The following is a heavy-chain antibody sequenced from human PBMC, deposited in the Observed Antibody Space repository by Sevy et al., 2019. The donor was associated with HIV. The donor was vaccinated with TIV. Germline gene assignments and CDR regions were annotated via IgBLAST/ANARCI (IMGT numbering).Heavy chain of an antibody. D-gene: IGHD4-4*01. J-gene: IGHJ1*01. Sequence: GGSLRLSCAASGFTFSSYAMHWVRQAPGKGLEWVAVISYDGSNKYYADSVKGRFTISRDNSKNTLYLQMNSLRAEDTAVYYCARDYTPTHYNYYSNYVAEYFQHWGQGTLVTVSS. CDR3: ARDYTPTHYNYYSNYVAEYFQH. V-gene: IGHV3-30-3*01. CDR1: GFTFSSYA. CDR2: ISYDGSNK.